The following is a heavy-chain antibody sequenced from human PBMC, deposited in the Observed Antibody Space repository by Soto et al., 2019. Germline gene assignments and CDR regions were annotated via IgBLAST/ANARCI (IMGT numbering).Heavy chain of an antibody. CDR1: GYTFTSYG. CDR3: ASANYGDYMEGAEYLQH. CDR2: ISAYNGNT. J-gene: IGHJ1*01. Sequence: GASVKVSCKASGYTFTSYGISWVRQAPGQGLEWMGWISAYNGNTNYAQKLQGRVTMTTDTSTSTAYMELRSLRSDDTAVYYCASANYGDYMEGAEYLQHWGQGTLVTVSS. V-gene: IGHV1-18*01. D-gene: IGHD4-17*01.